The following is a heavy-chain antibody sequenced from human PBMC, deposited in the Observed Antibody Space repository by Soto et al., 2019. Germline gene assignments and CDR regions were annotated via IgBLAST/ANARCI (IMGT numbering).Heavy chain of an antibody. CDR1: GYTFTIYY. CDR3: ARSTRTSGVIWYYYYGMDV. D-gene: IGHD3-16*02. CDR2: INPSGGST. V-gene: IGHV1-46*01. Sequence: ASLKVSCKASGYTFTIYYMHWVLQAPGQGLEWMGIINPSGGSTSYAQKFQGRVTMTRDTSTSTVYMELSSLRSEDTAVYYCARSTRTSGVIWYYYYGMDVWGQGTTVTVS. J-gene: IGHJ6*02.